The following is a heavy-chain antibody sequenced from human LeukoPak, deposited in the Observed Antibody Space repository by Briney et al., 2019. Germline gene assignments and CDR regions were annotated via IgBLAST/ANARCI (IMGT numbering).Heavy chain of an antibody. CDR1: GFIFSNFG. J-gene: IGHJ6*04. D-gene: IGHD3-10*02. Sequence: GGSLRLSCAASGFIFSNFGMHWVRQAPGKGLEWVSYISSSGSTIYYADSVKGRFTISRDNAKNSLYLQMNSLRAEDTAVYYCAELGITMIGGVWGKGTTVTISS. V-gene: IGHV3-48*04. CDR2: ISSSGSTI. CDR3: AELGITMIGGV.